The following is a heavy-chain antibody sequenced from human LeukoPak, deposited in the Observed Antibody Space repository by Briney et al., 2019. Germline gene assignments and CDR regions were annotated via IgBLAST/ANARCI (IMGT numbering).Heavy chain of an antibody. V-gene: IGHV3-9*01. D-gene: IGHD2-21*02. CDR2: ISRNSGAI. Sequence: PGRSLRLSCAASGFNFENYGMHWVRQAPGKGLEWVSGISRNSGAIGYADSVKGRFTISRDNAKNSLFLQMNSLQDEDTALYFCAKGISVTDYYYGMDVWGQGTTVTVSS. CDR1: GFNFENYG. J-gene: IGHJ6*02. CDR3: AKGISVTDYYYGMDV.